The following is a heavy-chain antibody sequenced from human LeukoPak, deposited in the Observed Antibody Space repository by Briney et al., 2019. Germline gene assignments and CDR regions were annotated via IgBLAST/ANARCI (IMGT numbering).Heavy chain of an antibody. J-gene: IGHJ4*02. CDR3: ASSYNDSGGFSPFDY. CDR2: INDGGSA. V-gene: IGHV4-34*01. Sequence: SETLSLTCAVYGGSFSGYFWSWIRQTTGEGLDWIGQINDGGSANYNPSLRSRVTISVDTSKKQVSLTLASMTAADTAIYYCASSYNDSGGFSPFDYWGQGTLVTVSS. CDR1: GGSFSGYF. D-gene: IGHD2-15*01.